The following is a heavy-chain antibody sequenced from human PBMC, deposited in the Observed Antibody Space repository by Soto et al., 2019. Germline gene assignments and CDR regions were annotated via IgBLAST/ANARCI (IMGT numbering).Heavy chain of an antibody. CDR3: ARVVGSSEHEC. J-gene: IGHJ1*01. CDR1: GDSVSSNSDA. CDR2: TYYRSKWYS. Sequence: SQTLSLTCAISGDSVSSNSDAWNWIRQSPSRGLEWLGRTYYRSKWYSHYAVSVKSRITIKPDTSKNQFSLQLNSVTPEATAVYYCARVVGSSEHECWGQGTLVAVAP. D-gene: IGHD6-13*01. V-gene: IGHV6-1*01.